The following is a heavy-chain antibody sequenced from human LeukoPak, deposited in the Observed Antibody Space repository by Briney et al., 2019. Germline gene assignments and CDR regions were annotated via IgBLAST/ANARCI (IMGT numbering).Heavy chain of an antibody. CDR2: IWYDGSNK. Sequence: PGRSLRLSCAASGFTFSSYNMHWVRQAPGKGLEWVAVIWYDGSNKYYADSVKGRFTISRDNSKNTLYLQMNSLRAEDTAVYYCARLWQDAFDIWGQGTMVTVSS. CDR1: GFTFSSYN. D-gene: IGHD3-10*01. CDR3: ARLWQDAFDI. V-gene: IGHV3-33*01. J-gene: IGHJ3*02.